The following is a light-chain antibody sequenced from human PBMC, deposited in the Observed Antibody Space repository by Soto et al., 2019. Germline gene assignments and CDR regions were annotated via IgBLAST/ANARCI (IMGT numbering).Light chain of an antibody. V-gene: IGLV2-14*01. CDR1: ISDVGGYNY. J-gene: IGLJ2*01. Sequence: QSVLTQPASVSGSPGQSITISCTGTISDVGGYNYVAWYQQYPGKVPKLLIYEVTSRPSGVSNRFSGSKSGNTASLTISGLQAEDEADYYCSSYTGDSVLLFGGGTQLTVL. CDR2: EVT. CDR3: SSYTGDSVLL.